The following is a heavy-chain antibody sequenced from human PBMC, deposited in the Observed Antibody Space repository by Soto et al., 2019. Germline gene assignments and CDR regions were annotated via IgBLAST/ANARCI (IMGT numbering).Heavy chain of an antibody. CDR3: ARDQKYYDSSGYYPHNWFDP. CDR1: GGSISSYY. CDR2: IYYSGST. J-gene: IGHJ5*02. Sequence: SETLSLTCTVSGGSISSYYWSWIRQPPGKGLEWIGYIYYSGSTNYNPSLKSRVTISVDTSKNQFSLKLSSVTAADTAVYYCARDQKYYDSSGYYPHNWFDPWGQGTLVTVSS. V-gene: IGHV4-59*01. D-gene: IGHD3-22*01.